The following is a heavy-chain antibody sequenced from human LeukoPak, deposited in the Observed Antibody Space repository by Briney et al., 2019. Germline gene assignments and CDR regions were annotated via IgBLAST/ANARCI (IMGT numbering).Heavy chain of an antibody. D-gene: IGHD3-10*01. J-gene: IGHJ4*02. V-gene: IGHV4-38-2*02. CDR1: GYSISSGYY. Sequence: SETLSLTCTVSGYSISSGYYWGWIRQPPGKGLEWIGSIYHSGSTYYNPSLKSRVTISVDTSKNQFSLKLSSVTAADTAMYYCARESGNYYGSGSYFPYFDYWGQGTLVTVSS. CDR2: IYHSGST. CDR3: ARESGNYYGSGSYFPYFDY.